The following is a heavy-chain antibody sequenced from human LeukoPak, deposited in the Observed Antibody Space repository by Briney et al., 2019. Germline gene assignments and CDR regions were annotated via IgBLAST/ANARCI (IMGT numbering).Heavy chain of an antibody. J-gene: IGHJ6*03. V-gene: IGHV4-39*07. CDR2: INHSGST. Sequence: PSETLSLTCTVSGGSISSGSYYWGWIRQPPGKGLEWIGEINHSGSTNYNPSLKSRVTISVDTSKNQFSLKLSSVTAADTAVYYCARGLRNYYYYMDVWGKGTTVTISS. CDR1: GGSISSGSYY. D-gene: IGHD5-12*01. CDR3: ARGLRNYYYYMDV.